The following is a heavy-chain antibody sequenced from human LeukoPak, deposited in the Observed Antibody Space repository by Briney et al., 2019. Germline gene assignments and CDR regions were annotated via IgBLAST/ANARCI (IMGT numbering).Heavy chain of an antibody. J-gene: IGHJ4*02. CDR2: ISSSGGSA. Sequence: GSLRLSCAASGFTFSTYTMSWVRQAPGKGLEWVSAISSSGGSAYYADSVKGHFTISRDNSKNTLYLQMNSLRADDTAVYYCARVSYGGNFPPGYWGQGTLVTVSS. CDR3: ARVSYGGNFPPGY. D-gene: IGHD4-23*01. CDR1: GFTFSTYT. V-gene: IGHV3-23*01.